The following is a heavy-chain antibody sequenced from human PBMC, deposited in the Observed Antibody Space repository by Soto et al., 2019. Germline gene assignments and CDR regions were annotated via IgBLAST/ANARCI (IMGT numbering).Heavy chain of an antibody. Sequence: GGSLRLSCAASGFTFSTYGMHWVRQAPGKGLEWVAVISYDGSNKYYADSVKGRFTISRDNSKNTLYLQMNTLRAEDTAVYYCAKSGGHDYGGPFDYWGQGTLVTVSS. CDR1: GFTFSTYG. D-gene: IGHD4-17*01. V-gene: IGHV3-30*18. CDR2: ISYDGSNK. J-gene: IGHJ4*02. CDR3: AKSGGHDYGGPFDY.